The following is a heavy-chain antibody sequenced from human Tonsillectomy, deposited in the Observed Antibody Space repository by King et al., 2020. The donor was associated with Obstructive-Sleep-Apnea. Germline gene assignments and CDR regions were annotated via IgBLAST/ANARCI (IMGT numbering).Heavy chain of an antibody. J-gene: IGHJ4*02. CDR1: GGSISSYY. V-gene: IGHV4-59*08. D-gene: IGHD3-22*01. CDR3: ARHSSVVPWATYFDY. Sequence: QLQESGPGLVKPSETLSLTCTVSGGSISSYYWSWIRQPPGKGLEWIGYIHYSGSTNYNPSLKSRVTIAVDTSNNQFSLKLSSVTAADTAVYYCARHSSVVPWATYFDYWGQGTLITVSS. CDR2: IHYSGST.